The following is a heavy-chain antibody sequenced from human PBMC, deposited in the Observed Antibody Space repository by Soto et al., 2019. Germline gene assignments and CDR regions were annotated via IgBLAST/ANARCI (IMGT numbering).Heavy chain of an antibody. CDR1: GGSISSYY. D-gene: IGHD2-15*01. J-gene: IGHJ4*02. CDR3: ARRYGGTFDY. Sequence: QVQLQESGPGLMKPSETLSLTCTVSGGSISSYYWSWIRQPPGKGLEWIGYIYYSGSTNYNPSLKSRVTISVDTSKNQSSLKLSSVTAADTAVYYCARRYGGTFDYWGQGTLVTVSS. CDR2: IYYSGST. V-gene: IGHV4-59*08.